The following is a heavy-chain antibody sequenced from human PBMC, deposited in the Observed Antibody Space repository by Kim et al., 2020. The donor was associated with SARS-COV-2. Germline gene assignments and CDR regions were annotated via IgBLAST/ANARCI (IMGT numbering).Heavy chain of an antibody. CDR1: GFTFDDYA. J-gene: IGHJ4*02. D-gene: IGHD6-13*01. Sequence: GGSLRLSCAASGFTFDDYAMHWVRQAPGKGLEWVSGISWNSGSIGYADSVKGRFTISRDNAKNSLYLQMNSLRAEDTALYYCAKSRAYSSSWYDYWGQGTLVTVSS. CDR3: AKSRAYSSSWYDY. V-gene: IGHV3-9*01. CDR2: ISWNSGSI.